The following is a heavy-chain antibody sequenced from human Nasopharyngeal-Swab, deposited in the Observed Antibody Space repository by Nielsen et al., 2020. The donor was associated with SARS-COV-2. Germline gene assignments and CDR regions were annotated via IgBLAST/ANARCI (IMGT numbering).Heavy chain of an antibody. CDR2: ISYSGST. Sequence: SETLSLTCTVAGGSMNIFYWSWIRRPPGKGLDWIGYISYSGSTNYNPSLKSRVTISVDTSKKQFSLRLSSLTAADTAVYYCARHAPPVYYYYMDVWGKGTTVTVSS. CDR1: GGSMNIFY. CDR3: ARHAPPVYYYYMDV. V-gene: IGHV4-59*08. J-gene: IGHJ6*03.